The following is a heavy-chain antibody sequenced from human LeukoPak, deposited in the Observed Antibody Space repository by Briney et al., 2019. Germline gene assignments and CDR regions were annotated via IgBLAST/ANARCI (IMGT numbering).Heavy chain of an antibody. D-gene: IGHD5-24*01. Sequence: PGGSLRLSCAASGFSFTTYGMHWVRQAPGKGLEWVAFIRYDGSNKYYADSVKGRFTISRDNSKNTLYLQMDSLRGDDTAVYYCAKKRRRDGYNYVDYWGQGTPVTVSS. CDR1: GFSFTTYG. J-gene: IGHJ4*02. V-gene: IGHV3-30*02. CDR2: IRYDGSNK. CDR3: AKKRRRDGYNYVDY.